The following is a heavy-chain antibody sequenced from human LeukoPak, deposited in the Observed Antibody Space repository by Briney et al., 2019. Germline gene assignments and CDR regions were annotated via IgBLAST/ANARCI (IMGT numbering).Heavy chain of an antibody. J-gene: IGHJ5*02. CDR3: ARDARDAGFVP. CDR2: INPSDGST. CDR1: GYTFTSYY. D-gene: IGHD5-24*01. V-gene: IGHV1-46*01. Sequence: ASVKVSCKTSGYTFTSYYMHWVGQAPGQGLEWMGIINPSDGSTRYAEKFQGRVTMTRDMSTSTVYMELSNLRSEDTAVYYCARDARDAGFVPWGQGTLVTVSS.